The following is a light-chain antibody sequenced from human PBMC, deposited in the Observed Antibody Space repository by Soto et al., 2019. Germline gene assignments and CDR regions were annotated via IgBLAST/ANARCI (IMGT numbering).Light chain of an antibody. CDR3: QQPDSPPVT. J-gene: IGKJ1*01. CDR2: WAS. V-gene: IGKV4-1*01. Sequence: DIVMTQSPDSLAVSLGERATINCKSSQSVLYSSNNKNYLAWYQQKPGQPPKLLIYWASTRESGVPDRFSGSGSGTDFTLTCSSLQAEDVAVYYCQQPDSPPVTFGQGTKVEIK. CDR1: QSVLYSSNNKNY.